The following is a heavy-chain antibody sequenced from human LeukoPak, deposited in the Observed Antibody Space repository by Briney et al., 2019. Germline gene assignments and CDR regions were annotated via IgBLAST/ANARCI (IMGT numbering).Heavy chain of an antibody. CDR2: ISAYNGNT. V-gene: IGHV1-18*01. CDR1: GYTFTSYG. D-gene: IGHD6-19*01. Sequence: ASVKVSCKASGYTFTSYGISWVRQAPGQGLEWMGWISAYNGNTNYAQKLQGRVTMTTDTSTSTACMELRSLRSDDTAVYYCARDAGQWLANWFDPWGQGTLVTVSS. J-gene: IGHJ5*02. CDR3: ARDAGQWLANWFDP.